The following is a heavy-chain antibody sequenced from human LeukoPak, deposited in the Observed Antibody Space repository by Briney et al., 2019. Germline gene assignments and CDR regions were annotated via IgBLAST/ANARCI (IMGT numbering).Heavy chain of an antibody. V-gene: IGHV3-11*05. D-gene: IGHD1-26*01. CDR2: ISDSSSYT. J-gene: IGHJ4*02. CDR1: GFTFSDYY. Sequence: GGSLRLSCAASGFTFSDYYMSWIRQAPGKGLEWISYISDSSSYTNYADSVKGRFNISRDNAKNSLYLQMNRLRAEDTAVYYCARDRVGYYFDYWGQGTLVTVSS. CDR3: ARDRVGYYFDY.